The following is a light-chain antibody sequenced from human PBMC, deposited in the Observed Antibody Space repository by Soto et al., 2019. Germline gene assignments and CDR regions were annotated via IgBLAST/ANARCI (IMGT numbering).Light chain of an antibody. CDR2: KAS. CDR3: QQYNSYQYT. Sequence: DIQMTQSPSTLSASVGDRVTITCRASQSISSWLAWYQQKPGKAPKLLIYKASSLEGGIPSRFSGSGSETEFTLIISSLQSEDFATYYCQQYNSYQYTFGQGTKREIK. CDR1: QSISSW. V-gene: IGKV1-5*03. J-gene: IGKJ2*01.